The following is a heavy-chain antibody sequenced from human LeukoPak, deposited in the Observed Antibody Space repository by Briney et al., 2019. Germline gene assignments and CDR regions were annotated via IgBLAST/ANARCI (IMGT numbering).Heavy chain of an antibody. CDR1: GYTFTDYY. V-gene: IGHV1-2*02. J-gene: IGHJ5*02. CDR2: INPNSGGT. Sequence: GASVKVSCKASGYTFTDYYMHWVRQAPGQGLEWMGWINPNSGGTNYAQKFQGRVTMTRDTSISTAYMELSRLRSEDTAVYYCATSFRAVNWFDPWGQGTLVTVSS. CDR3: ATSFRAVNWFDP. D-gene: IGHD3-10*01.